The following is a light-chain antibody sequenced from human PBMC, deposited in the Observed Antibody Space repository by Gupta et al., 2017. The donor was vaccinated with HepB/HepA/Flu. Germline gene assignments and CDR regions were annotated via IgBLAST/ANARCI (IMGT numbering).Light chain of an antibody. J-gene: IGLJ2*01. Sequence: QSVVTQPPSVSAAAGQKVTISCSGSGSNVGYNYVSWYQQSPGTAPKNLIYEDNKRPSEMPERFSDSKSGTSATLDITGLQTGDEGDYYCQTWETGRGVGGIFGGGSKVTVL. CDR2: EDN. CDR3: QTWETGRGVGGI. CDR1: GSNVGYNY. V-gene: IGLV1-51*02.